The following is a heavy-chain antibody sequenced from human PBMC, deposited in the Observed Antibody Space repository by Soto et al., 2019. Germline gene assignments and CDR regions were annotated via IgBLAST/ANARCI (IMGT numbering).Heavy chain of an antibody. CDR2: ISGSGGGT. J-gene: IGHJ4*02. V-gene: IGHV3-23*01. Sequence: EVQLLESGGGLVQPGGSLRLSCTASGFTFSSYAMNWVRQAPGKGLEWVSAISGSGGGTYYADSVKGRFTSSSDNSKNTLYLQMNSLRAADTAVYYCAKDTIAVAGAFDYWCQGTLVTVSS. CDR3: AKDTIAVAGAFDY. D-gene: IGHD6-19*01. CDR1: GFTFSSYA.